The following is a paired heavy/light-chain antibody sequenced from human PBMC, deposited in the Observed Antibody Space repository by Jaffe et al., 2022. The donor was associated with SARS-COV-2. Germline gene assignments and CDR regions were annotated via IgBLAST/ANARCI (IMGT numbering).Heavy chain of an antibody. CDR2: ISAYNGNT. J-gene: IGHJ3*02. Sequence: QVQLVQSGAEVKKPGASVKVSCKASGYTFTSYGISWVRQAPGQGLEWMGWISAYNGNTNYAQKLQGRVTMTTDTSTSTAYMELRSLRSDDTAVYYCARDRRYYDSSGFSPQDAFDIWGQGTMVTVSS. CDR1: GYTFTSYG. CDR3: ARDRRYYDSSGFSPQDAFDI. V-gene: IGHV1-18*01. D-gene: IGHD3-22*01.
Light chain of an antibody. Sequence: DVVMTQSPLSLPVTLGQPASISCRSSQSLVYSDGNTYLNWFQQRPGQSPRRLIYKVSNRDSGVPDRFSGSGSGTDFTLKISRVEAEDVGVYYCMQGTHWPGTFGQGTKVEIK. CDR2: KVS. J-gene: IGKJ1*01. V-gene: IGKV2-30*01. CDR3: MQGTHWPGT. CDR1: QSLVYSDGNTY.